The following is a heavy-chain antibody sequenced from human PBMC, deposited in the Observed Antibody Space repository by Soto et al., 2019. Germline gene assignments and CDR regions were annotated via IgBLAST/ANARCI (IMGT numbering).Heavy chain of an antibody. CDR1: GFTFSSYA. V-gene: IGHV3-30-3*01. J-gene: IGHJ6*02. Sequence: QVQLLESGGGVVQPGRSLRLSCAASGFTFSSYAMHWVRQAPGKGLEWVAVISYDGSNKYYADSVKGRFTISRDNSKNTLYLQMNSLRAEDTAVYYCARDGGSVVVTEGMDVWGQGTTVTVSS. CDR3: ARDGGSVVVTEGMDV. CDR2: ISYDGSNK. D-gene: IGHD2-15*01.